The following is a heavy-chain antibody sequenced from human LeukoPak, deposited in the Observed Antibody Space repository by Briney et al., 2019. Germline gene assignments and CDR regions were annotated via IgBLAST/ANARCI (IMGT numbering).Heavy chain of an antibody. J-gene: IGHJ4*02. CDR2: ISSSSSSI. D-gene: IGHD2/OR15-2a*01. CDR1: GFTFNTYS. V-gene: IGHV3-21*05. Sequence: GGSLRLSCAASGFTFNTYSMNWVRQAPGKGLEWVSYISSSSSSIYYADSVKGRFTISRDNSKNTLYLQMNSLRAEDTAVYYCAKRTDSDYGDCWGQGTLVTVSS. CDR3: AKRTDSDYGDC.